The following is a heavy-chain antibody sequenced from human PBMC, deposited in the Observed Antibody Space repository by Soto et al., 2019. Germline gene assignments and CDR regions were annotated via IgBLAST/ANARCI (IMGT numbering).Heavy chain of an antibody. CDR2: IYYSGRT. V-gene: IGHV4-59*01. Sequence: QVQLQESGPGLVKPSETLSLTCTFSGDSISRYYWSWVRQPPGKGLEWIGYIYYSGRTKYNPSLKSRVTISVDTSKNQFSLELSSVTAADTAVYYCARDIGGDSSSYYPLWAFDIWGQGTMVTVSS. D-gene: IGHD3-22*01. J-gene: IGHJ3*02. CDR3: ARDIGGDSSSYYPLWAFDI. CDR1: GDSISRYY.